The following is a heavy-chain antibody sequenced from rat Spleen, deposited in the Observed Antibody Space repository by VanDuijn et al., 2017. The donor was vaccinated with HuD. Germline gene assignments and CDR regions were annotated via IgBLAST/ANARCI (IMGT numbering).Heavy chain of an antibody. CDR3: ARRHYGYNSYFDY. V-gene: IGHV5-20*01. CDR2: ITNTGGST. CDR1: GFTYSNYV. J-gene: IGHJ2*01. Sequence: EVQLVESGGGLVQPGRSLKLSCAASGFTYSNYVMAWVRQAPTKGLEWVASITNTGGSTYYRDSVKGRFTISRDNAKSSLYLQMDSLRSEDTATYYCARRHYGYNSYFDYWGQGVMVTVSS. D-gene: IGHD1-9*01.